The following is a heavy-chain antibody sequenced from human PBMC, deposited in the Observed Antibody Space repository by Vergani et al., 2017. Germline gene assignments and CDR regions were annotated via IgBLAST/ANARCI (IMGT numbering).Heavy chain of an antibody. V-gene: IGHV4-34*01. CDR2: INHSGST. CDR1: GGSFSGYY. Sequence: QVQLQQWGAGLLKPSETLSLTCAVDGGSFSGYYWSWIRQPPGKGLEWIGEINHSGSTNYNPSLKSRVTISVDTSKNQFSLKLSSVTAADTAVYYCARRTIFGVVSLDPWGQGTLVTVSS. J-gene: IGHJ5*02. D-gene: IGHD3-3*01. CDR3: ARRTIFGVVSLDP.